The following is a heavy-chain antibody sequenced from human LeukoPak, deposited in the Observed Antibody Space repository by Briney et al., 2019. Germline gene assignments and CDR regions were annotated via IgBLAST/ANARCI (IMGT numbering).Heavy chain of an antibody. CDR3: ARDSVTTFIFDY. J-gene: IGHJ4*02. Sequence: PGGSLRLSCAASGFTFSSYSMNWVHQAPGKGLEWVSSISSSSSYIYYADSVKGRFTISRDNAKNSLYLQMNSLRAEDTAVYYCARDSVTTFIFDYWGQGTLVTVSS. CDR1: GFTFSSYS. D-gene: IGHD4-17*01. CDR2: ISSSSSYI. V-gene: IGHV3-21*01.